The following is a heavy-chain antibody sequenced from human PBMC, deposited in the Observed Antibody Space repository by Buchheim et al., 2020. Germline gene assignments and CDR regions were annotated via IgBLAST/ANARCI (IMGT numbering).Heavy chain of an antibody. CDR2: ISTYSGTT. CDR1: GYIFSSFG. J-gene: IGHJ4*02. Sequence: QVQLVQPGNEVKKPGASVKVSCKASGYIFSSFGISWVRRAPGQGLEWMGWISTYSGTTQYARKFQGRPTMTTDTSTSTASMEMTGLTSDETAVYYCVRNCYDTSNYFYRCFDEWGQGTL. V-gene: IGHV1-18*01. D-gene: IGHD3-22*01. CDR3: VRNCYDTSNYFYRCFDE.